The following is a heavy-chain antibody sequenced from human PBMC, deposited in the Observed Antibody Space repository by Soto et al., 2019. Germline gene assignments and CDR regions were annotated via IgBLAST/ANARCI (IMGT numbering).Heavy chain of an antibody. CDR3: ARGADYYGSGTPEDY. D-gene: IGHD3-10*01. CDR1: GYTFTSYD. Sequence: QVQLVQSGAEVKKPGASVKVSCKASGYTFTSYDINWVRQSTGQGIEWTGWMNPNSGNTGYAQKFQGRVTMTRNTSISTAYMELSSLRSEDTAVYYCARGADYYGSGTPEDYWGQGTLVTVSS. CDR2: MNPNSGNT. V-gene: IGHV1-8*01. J-gene: IGHJ4*02.